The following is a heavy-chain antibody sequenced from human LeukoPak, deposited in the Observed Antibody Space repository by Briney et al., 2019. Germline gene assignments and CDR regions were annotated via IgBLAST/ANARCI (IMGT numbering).Heavy chain of an antibody. Sequence: GGSLRLSCAASGFIFSSYAMSWVRQAPGKGLECVSAISDGGVITYYAESVKSRFTISRDNSKQTVFLQMHSLRAEDTAVYYCVKENIPAAHVDYWGQGTLVTVSS. V-gene: IGHV3-23*01. J-gene: IGHJ4*02. CDR2: ISDGGVIT. CDR3: VKENIPAAHVDY. CDR1: GFIFSSYA. D-gene: IGHD2-2*01.